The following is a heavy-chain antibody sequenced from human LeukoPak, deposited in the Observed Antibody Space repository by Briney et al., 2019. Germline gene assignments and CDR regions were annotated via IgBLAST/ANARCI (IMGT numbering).Heavy chain of an antibody. V-gene: IGHV3-7*01. J-gene: IGHJ4*02. CDR3: ARGGGFLDH. CDR1: GFTFSSYW. D-gene: IGHD2-15*01. Sequence: GGSLRLSCGASGFTFSSYWLSWVRQAPGRGLEWLAKIMQDGSEKNYVDSVKGRFTISRDSAKNSLYLQMNSLRAEDTAVYYCARGGGFLDHWGQGTLVTVSS. CDR2: IMQDGSEK.